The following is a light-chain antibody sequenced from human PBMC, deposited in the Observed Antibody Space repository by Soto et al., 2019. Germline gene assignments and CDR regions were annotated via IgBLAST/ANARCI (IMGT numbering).Light chain of an antibody. V-gene: IGKV3-11*01. CDR2: DAS. CDR3: QQRSNWFT. Sequence: EIVLTQSPATLSLSPGERATLSCRASQSVSSYLAWYQQKPGQAPRLLIYDASNRATGIPARFSGSGSGTDFTLTISSLEAEDSEVYYCQQRSNWFTFGQGTRLEIK. CDR1: QSVSSY. J-gene: IGKJ5*01.